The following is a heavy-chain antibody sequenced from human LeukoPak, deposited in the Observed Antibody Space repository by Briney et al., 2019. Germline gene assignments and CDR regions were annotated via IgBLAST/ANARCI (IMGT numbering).Heavy chain of an antibody. Sequence: GGSLRLSCAASGFTVSSNYMSWVRQAPGKGLEWVSVIYSGGSTYYADSVKGPFTISRDNSKNTLYLQMNSLRAEDTAVYYCARGALDYYYGMDVWGQGTTVTVSS. CDR1: GFTVSSNY. CDR3: ARGALDYYYGMDV. J-gene: IGHJ6*02. CDR2: IYSGGST. D-gene: IGHD3-16*02. V-gene: IGHV3-53*01.